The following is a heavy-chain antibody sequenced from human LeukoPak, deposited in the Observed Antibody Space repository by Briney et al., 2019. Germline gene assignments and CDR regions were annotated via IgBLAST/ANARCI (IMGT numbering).Heavy chain of an antibody. V-gene: IGHV4-39*07. J-gene: IGHJ5*02. CDR1: GGSISSSSYY. CDR2: IYYSGST. D-gene: IGHD6-13*01. CDR3: ARAYSSSWYFNWFDP. Sequence: SETLSLTCTVSGGSISSSSYYWGWIRQPPGKGLEWIGSIYYSGSTYYNPSLKSRVTISGDTSKNQFSLRLSSVTAADTAVYFCARAYSSSWYFNWFDPWGQGTLVTVSS.